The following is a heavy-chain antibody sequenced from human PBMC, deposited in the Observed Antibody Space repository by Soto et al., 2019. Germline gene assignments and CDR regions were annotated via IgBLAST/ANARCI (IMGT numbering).Heavy chain of an antibody. CDR3: ARGTELRYCTSSSCPGLDV. CDR1: GFTFSSYA. J-gene: IGHJ6*02. Sequence: LRLSCAASGFTFSSYAVSWVRQAPGKGPEWISSISGSGSTIYYADSVKGRFTISRDNSKNTLYLQMSSLRAEDTAVYYCARGTELRYCTSSSCPGLDVWGQGTTVTVSS. CDR2: ISGSGSTI. D-gene: IGHD2-2*01. V-gene: IGHV3-23*01.